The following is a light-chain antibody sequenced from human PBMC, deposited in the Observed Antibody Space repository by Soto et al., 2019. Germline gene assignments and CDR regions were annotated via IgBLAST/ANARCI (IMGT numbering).Light chain of an antibody. V-gene: IGKV3-20*01. CDR2: GAS. J-gene: IGKJ1*01. CDR3: QQYSSTFWT. Sequence: EIVWTQSPGTLSLSPGKRTTLSCRASQSISSSYLAWYQQKPGQAPRLLVYGASSRATGIPDRFSGSGSGTDFTLTISRLEPEDFALYYCQQYSSTFWTLGQGTKVEIK. CDR1: QSISSSY.